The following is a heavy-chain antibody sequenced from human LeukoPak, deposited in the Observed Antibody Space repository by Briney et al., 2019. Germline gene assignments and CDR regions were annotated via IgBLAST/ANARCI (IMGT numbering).Heavy chain of an antibody. J-gene: IGHJ3*02. CDR2: INAGNGNT. CDR1: GYTFTIYA. CDR3: ARESSMARGLNAFDI. D-gene: IGHD3-10*01. V-gene: IGHV1-3*01. Sequence: GASVKVSFKASGYTFTIYAMHWVRQAPGQRREWMGWINAGNGNTKYSQKFQGRVTITRDTSASTAYMELSSLRSEDTAVYYCARESSMARGLNAFDIWGQGTMVTVSS.